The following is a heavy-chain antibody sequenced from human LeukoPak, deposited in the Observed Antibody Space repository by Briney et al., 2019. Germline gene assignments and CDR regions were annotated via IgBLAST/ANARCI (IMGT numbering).Heavy chain of an antibody. J-gene: IGHJ4*02. CDR1: GITFSSYT. Sequence: GESLRLSCATFGITFSSYTMNWVRQAPGKGLEWVSSISKNSDSIYYADSVKGRFTISRDNAQNLLYLQMNSLRAEDTAFYYCVRDTARGSRSPGVHWGQGTLVTVSS. V-gene: IGHV3-21*01. CDR2: ISKNSDSI. D-gene: IGHD3-10*01. CDR3: VRDTARGSRSPGVH.